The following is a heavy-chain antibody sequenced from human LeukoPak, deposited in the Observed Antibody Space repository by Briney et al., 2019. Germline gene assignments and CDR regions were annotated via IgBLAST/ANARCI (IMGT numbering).Heavy chain of an antibody. CDR3: ARAKSYGSGSYLDEAYYFDY. CDR1: GFTFSSYG. Sequence: QPGGSLRLSCAASGFTFSSYGMHWVRQAPGKGLEWVAFIRYDGSNKYYADSVKGRFTISRDNSKNTLYLHVNSLRPEDTAVYYCARAKSYGSGSYLDEAYYFDYWGQGTLVTVSS. CDR2: IRYDGSNK. D-gene: IGHD3-10*01. J-gene: IGHJ4*02. V-gene: IGHV3-30*02.